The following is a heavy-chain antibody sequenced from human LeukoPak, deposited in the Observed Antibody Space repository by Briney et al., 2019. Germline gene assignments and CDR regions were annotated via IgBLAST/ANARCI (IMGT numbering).Heavy chain of an antibody. V-gene: IGHV4-61*02. Sequence: SETLSLTCSVSGGSISSSSSGRYYWSWIRQPAGKGLEYIGRFYISGNTNYNPSLKGRVTISLDTSQNQFSLTLTSVTAADTAVYYCARVPSGSRFDPWGPGTLVTVSS. J-gene: IGHJ5*02. CDR1: GGSISSSSSGRYY. CDR2: FYISGNT. CDR3: ARVPSGSRFDP. D-gene: IGHD4/OR15-4a*01.